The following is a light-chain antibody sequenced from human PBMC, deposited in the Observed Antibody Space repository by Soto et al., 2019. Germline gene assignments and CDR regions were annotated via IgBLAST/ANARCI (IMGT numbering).Light chain of an antibody. CDR1: QSLSSN. Sequence: IPITQSPATLSVSPGDRATLSCRASQSLSSNLAWYQQKPGQAPRLLIYGAFNRATGIPARFSGSGSGTEFILTISSLQSEDFAVYYCQQSNNWWTFGQGTRVEIK. V-gene: IGKV3-15*01. CDR2: GAF. J-gene: IGKJ1*01. CDR3: QQSNNWWT.